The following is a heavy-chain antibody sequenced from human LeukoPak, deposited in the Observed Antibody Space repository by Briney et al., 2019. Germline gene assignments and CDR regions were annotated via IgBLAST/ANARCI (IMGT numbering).Heavy chain of an antibody. CDR2: ISAYNGNT. CDR3: ARGFIAAAGTWFDP. D-gene: IGHD6-13*01. V-gene: IGHV1-18*01. CDR1: GYTFTSYG. J-gene: IGHJ5*02. Sequence: ASVKVSCKASGYTFTSYGISWVRQAPGQRREGMGWISAYNGNTNYAQKLQGRVTMTTDTSKRTAYMELRSLRSDDTAVYYCARGFIAAAGTWFDPWGQGTLVTVSS.